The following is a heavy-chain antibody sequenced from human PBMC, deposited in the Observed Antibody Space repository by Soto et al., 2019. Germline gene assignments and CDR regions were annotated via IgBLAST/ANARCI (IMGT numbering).Heavy chain of an antibody. D-gene: IGHD2-8*01. J-gene: IGHJ4*02. CDR2: IYYSGST. CDR3: ARESPVYDVAFDY. Sequence: PSETLSLTCTVSGGSISSSSYYWGWIRQPPRKGLEWIGSIYYSGSTYYNPSLKSRVTISVDTSKNQFSLKLSSVTAADTAVYYCARESPVYDVAFDYWGQGTLVTVSS. CDR1: GGSISSSSYY. V-gene: IGHV4-39*02.